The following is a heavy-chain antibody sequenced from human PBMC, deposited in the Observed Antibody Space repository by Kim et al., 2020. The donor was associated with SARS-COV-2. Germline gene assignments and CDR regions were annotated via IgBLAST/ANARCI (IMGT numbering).Heavy chain of an antibody. V-gene: IGHV3-30*09. CDR1: GFTFSSYA. D-gene: IGHD3-9*01. CDR3: ARDQNPYDILTGYLDY. Sequence: GGSLRLSCAASGFTFSSYAMHWVRQAPGKGLEWVAVISYDGSNKYYADSVKGRFAISRDNSKNTLYLQMNSLRAEDTAVYYCARDQNPYDILTGYLDYWG. CDR2: ISYDGSNK. J-gene: IGHJ4*01.